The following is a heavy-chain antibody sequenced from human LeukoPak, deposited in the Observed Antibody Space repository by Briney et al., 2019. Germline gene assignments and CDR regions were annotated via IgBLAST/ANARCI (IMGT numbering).Heavy chain of an antibody. CDR2: IRSKAKSYAT. V-gene: IGHV3-73*01. CDR1: GFTFSGSD. J-gene: IGHJ6*03. D-gene: IGHD2-15*01. Sequence: PGGSLRLSCAASGFTFSGSDMHWVRQASGKGLEWVGRIRSKAKSYATAYAASVTGRFTISRDNSKNTLYLQMNSLRAEDTAVYYCAKVMGRGYCSGGSCYYYYMDVWGKGTTVTISS. CDR3: AKVMGRGYCSGGSCYYYYMDV.